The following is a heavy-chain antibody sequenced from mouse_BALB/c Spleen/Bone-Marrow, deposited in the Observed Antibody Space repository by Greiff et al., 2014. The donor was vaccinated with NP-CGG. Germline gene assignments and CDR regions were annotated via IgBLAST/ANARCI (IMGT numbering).Heavy chain of an antibody. Sequence: VQLKESGGGLVKPGGSLKLSCAASRFTFSDYYMYWVRQTPEKRLEWVATISDGGGYTYYPDSVWGRFTISRDNAKSNLYLQMSSLKSEDTAMYYCARSGERYGAMDYWGQGTSVTVFS. J-gene: IGHJ4*01. CDR2: ISDGGGYT. V-gene: IGHV5-4*02. CDR1: RFTFSDYY. CDR3: ARSGERYGAMDY. D-gene: IGHD2-10*02.